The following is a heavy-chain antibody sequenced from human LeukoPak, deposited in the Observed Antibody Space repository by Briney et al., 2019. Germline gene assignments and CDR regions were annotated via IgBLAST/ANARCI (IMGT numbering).Heavy chain of an antibody. CDR3: ARVGGYNHNYLDY. V-gene: IGHV4-59*01. CDR2: IYYSGST. Sequence: PSETLSLTCTVSGGSISSYYWSWIRQPPGKGLEWIGYIYYSGSTNYNPSLKSRVTISVDTSKNQFSLKLSSVTAADTAVYYCARVGGYNHNYLDYWGQGTLVTVSS. J-gene: IGHJ4*02. CDR1: GGSISSYY. D-gene: IGHD5-24*01.